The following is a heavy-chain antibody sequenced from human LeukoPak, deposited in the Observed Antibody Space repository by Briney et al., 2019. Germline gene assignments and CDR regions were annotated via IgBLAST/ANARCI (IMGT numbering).Heavy chain of an antibody. J-gene: IGHJ6*03. CDR2: ISSNGGST. Sequence: GGSLRLSCAASGFTFSSYAMHWVRQAPGKGLEYVSAISSNGGSTYYANSVKGRFTISRDNSKNTLYLQMGSLRAEDMAVYYCARDLGSGLYYYYYMGVWGKGTTVTVSS. D-gene: IGHD3-10*01. CDR3: ARDLGSGLYYYYYMGV. V-gene: IGHV3-64*01. CDR1: GFTFSSYA.